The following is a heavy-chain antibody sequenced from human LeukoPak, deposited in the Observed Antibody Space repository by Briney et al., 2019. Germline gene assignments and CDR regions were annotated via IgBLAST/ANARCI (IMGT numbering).Heavy chain of an antibody. V-gene: IGHV3-7*03. CDR1: GFTLSSYW. Sequence: GGSLRLSCAASGFTLSSYWMSWVRQAPGKGLEWVANIKQDGSEKNYVDSVKGRFTISRDNAKNSLYLQMSNLRAEDTAVYFCARGGGLDVWGQGATVTVSS. CDR2: IKQDGSEK. D-gene: IGHD3-16*01. CDR3: ARGGGLDV. J-gene: IGHJ6*02.